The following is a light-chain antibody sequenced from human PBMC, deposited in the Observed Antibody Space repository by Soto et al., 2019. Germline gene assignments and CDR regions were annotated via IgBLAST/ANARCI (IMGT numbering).Light chain of an antibody. CDR2: PAS. J-gene: IGKJ4*01. CDR3: QQRSTWLT. V-gene: IGKV1-12*01. Sequence: IQITQSPSSISASVGDRVTITCRASQPISSWLAWYQQVPGQAPYLLIYPASTLQSGVPSRLSGSGSGTDFTLSIKSLQPEDSAVYYCQQRSTWLTFGGGTKVDIK. CDR1: QPISSW.